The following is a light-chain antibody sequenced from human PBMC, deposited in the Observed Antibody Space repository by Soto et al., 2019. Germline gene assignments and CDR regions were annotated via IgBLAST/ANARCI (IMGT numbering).Light chain of an antibody. CDR1: LRVSSY. Sequence: EIVLTQSPATLYLSPGERATISCRASLRVSSYLAWYQQKPGQAPRLLIYDASYTATGIPARFSVSRSGTDFALAISSLGPEDLANSYCQQRSNWPPLTFGGRTKREIK. J-gene: IGKJ4*02. CDR3: QQRSNWPPLT. CDR2: DAS. V-gene: IGKV3-11*01.